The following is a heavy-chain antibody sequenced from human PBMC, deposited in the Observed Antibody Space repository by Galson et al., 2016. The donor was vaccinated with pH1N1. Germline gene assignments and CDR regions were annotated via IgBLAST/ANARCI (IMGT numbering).Heavy chain of an antibody. CDR1: GGSISSSIYY. CDR2: MYTSGTT. CDR3: ARDRVALTGIFDY. D-gene: IGHD3-10*01. Sequence: TLSLTCTVSGGSISSSIYYWNWIRQPAGMGLEWIGRMYTSGTTTYNPSLESRVSISVDTSKNQFSLRLSSVTAADTAVYFCARDRVALTGIFDYWGQGALVTVSS. V-gene: IGHV4-61*02. J-gene: IGHJ4*02.